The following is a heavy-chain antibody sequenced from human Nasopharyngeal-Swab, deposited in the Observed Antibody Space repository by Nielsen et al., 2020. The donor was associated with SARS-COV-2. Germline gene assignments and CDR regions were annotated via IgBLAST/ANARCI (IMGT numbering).Heavy chain of an antibody. CDR2: TYYRSKWYN. CDR3: ARARGAYGDYYYYYYTDV. V-gene: IGHV6-1*01. D-gene: IGHD4-17*01. Sequence: SQTLSLTCAISGDSVSSSSAAWNWIRQSPSRGPEWLGRTYYRSKWYNDYAVSVKSRITINPDTSKNQFSLHLNSVTPEDMAVYYCARARGAYGDYYYYYYTDVWGKGTTVTVSS. J-gene: IGHJ6*03. CDR1: GDSVSSSSAA.